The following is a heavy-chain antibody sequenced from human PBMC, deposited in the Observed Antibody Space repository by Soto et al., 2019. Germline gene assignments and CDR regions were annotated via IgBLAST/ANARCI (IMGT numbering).Heavy chain of an antibody. V-gene: IGHV3-48*01. CDR1: GFTFSSYS. CDR3: ASRSSGCDSDY. J-gene: IGHJ4*02. CDR2: IDSGGGTI. Sequence: EVQLVESGGGLVQPGGSLRLSCAASGFTFSSYSMIWVRQPPGKGLECISYIDSGGGTIYQTDSVKGRFTISRDNAKNSLYLQMNSLRGEGTAVCYCASRSSGCDSDYWGLGTGVTVSS. D-gene: IGHD3-22*01.